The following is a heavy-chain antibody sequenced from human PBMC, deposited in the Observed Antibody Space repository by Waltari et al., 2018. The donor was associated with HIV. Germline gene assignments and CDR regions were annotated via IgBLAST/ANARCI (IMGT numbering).Heavy chain of an antibody. CDR1: GFTFSSYG. CDR2: ISYEGSNK. V-gene: IGHV3-30*18. CDR3: AKTGYGDYGRDD. Sequence: QVQLVESGGGVVQPGRSLRLSCAAAGFTFSSYGMHWVRQATGKGLEWVAFISYEGSNKFYTDSVKGRFTISRDNSKNTLYLQMNSLGAEDTAVYYCAKTGYGDYGRDDWGQGTLFTVSS. D-gene: IGHD4-17*01. J-gene: IGHJ4*02.